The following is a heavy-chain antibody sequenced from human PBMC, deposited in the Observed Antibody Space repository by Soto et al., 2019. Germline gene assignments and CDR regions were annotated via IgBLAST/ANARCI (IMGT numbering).Heavy chain of an antibody. CDR1: GGTFSTSS. J-gene: IGHJ3*02. CDR3: ARGREYGGNSDAFDI. Sequence: QVQLVQSGAEVKKPGSSVKVSCKASGGTFSTSSINWVRQAPGQRPEWMGNILPIFGTADYAQKFQGRVTITADKSTNTASMELRSLLSEDTAVYYCARGREYGGNSDAFDIWGQGTVVTVSS. CDR2: ILPIFGTA. D-gene: IGHD4-17*01. V-gene: IGHV1-69*14.